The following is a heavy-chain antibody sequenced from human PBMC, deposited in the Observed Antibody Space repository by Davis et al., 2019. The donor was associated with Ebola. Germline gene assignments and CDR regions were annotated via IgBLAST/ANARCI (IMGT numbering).Heavy chain of an antibody. J-gene: IGHJ6*02. Sequence: AASVKVSCKASGYTFTGYYMHWVRQAPGQGLEWTGWINPNSGGTNYAQKFQGWVTMTRDTSISTAYMELSRLRSDDTAVYYCARRGWFRAKYGMDVWGQGTTVTVSS. CDR2: INPNSGGT. CDR1: GYTFTGYY. D-gene: IGHD3-10*01. V-gene: IGHV1-2*04. CDR3: ARRGWFRAKYGMDV.